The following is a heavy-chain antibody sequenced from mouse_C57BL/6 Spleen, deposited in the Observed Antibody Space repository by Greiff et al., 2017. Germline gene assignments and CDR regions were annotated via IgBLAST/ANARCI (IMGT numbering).Heavy chain of an antibody. CDR1: GYTFTSYW. CDR3: ARWGPFYGSSY. Sequence: QVQLQQPGAELVKPGASVKMSCKASGYTFTSYWITWVKQRPGQGLEWIGDIYPGSGSTNYNEKFKSKDTLTVDTSSSTAYMQLRSLTSEDSAVYYCARWGPFYGSSYWGQGTTLTVSS. V-gene: IGHV1-55*01. J-gene: IGHJ2*01. D-gene: IGHD1-1*01. CDR2: IYPGSGST.